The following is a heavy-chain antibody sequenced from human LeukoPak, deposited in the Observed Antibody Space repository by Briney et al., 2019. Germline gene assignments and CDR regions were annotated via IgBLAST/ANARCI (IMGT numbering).Heavy chain of an antibody. V-gene: IGHV3-30-3*02. CDR3: AKLGFGELWVDY. CDR1: GFTFSSYA. Sequence: PGRSLRLSCAASGFTFSSYAMHWVRQAPGKGLEWVAVISYDGSNKYYADSVKGRFTISRDNSKNTLYLQMNSLRAEDTAVYYCAKLGFGELWVDYWGQGTLVTVSS. J-gene: IGHJ4*02. D-gene: IGHD3-10*01. CDR2: ISYDGSNK.